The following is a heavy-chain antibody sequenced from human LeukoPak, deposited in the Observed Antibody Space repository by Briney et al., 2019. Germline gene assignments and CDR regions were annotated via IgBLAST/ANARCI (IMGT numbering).Heavy chain of an antibody. CDR3: ARSRSYCSGGSCYSAPGAFDI. D-gene: IGHD2-15*01. CDR2: IYPGDSDT. V-gene: IGHV5-51*01. CDR1: GYRFTSYW. J-gene: IGHJ3*02. Sequence: GESLKISCKGSGYRFTSYWIGWVRQLPGKGLEWMGIIYPGDSDTRYSPSFQGQVTISADESISTAYLQWSSLKASDTAMYYCARSRSYCSGGSCYSAPGAFDIWGQGTMVTVSS.